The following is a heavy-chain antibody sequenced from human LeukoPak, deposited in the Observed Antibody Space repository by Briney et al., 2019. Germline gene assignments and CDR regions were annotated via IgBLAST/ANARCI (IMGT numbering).Heavy chain of an antibody. D-gene: IGHD3-22*01. CDR3: ARDLDYYDSSGYPGG. CDR1: GYTFTSYY. CDR2: INPSGGST. Sequence: ASVKVSCKASGYTFTSYYMHWVRQAPGQGLEWMGIINPSGGSTSYAQKFQGRVTMTRDMSTSTVYMELSSLRSEDTAVYYCARDLDYYDSSGYPGGWGQGTLVTVSS. V-gene: IGHV1-46*01. J-gene: IGHJ4*02.